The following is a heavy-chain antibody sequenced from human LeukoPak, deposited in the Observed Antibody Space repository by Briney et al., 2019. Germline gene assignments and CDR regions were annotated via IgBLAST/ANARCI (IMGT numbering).Heavy chain of an antibody. CDR3: ARDFRTYYGSGSYGNRFDP. CDR2: ISSIGTYI. D-gene: IGHD3-10*01. J-gene: IGHJ5*02. CDR1: GFSFSNYG. V-gene: IGHV3-21*01. Sequence: NPGGSLRLSCAASGFSFSNYGMNWVRQAPGEGLEWVSSISSIGTYINYADSLKGRFTISRDNAKNSLYLQMNSLRAEDTAVYYCARDFRTYYGSGSYGNRFDPWGQGTLVTVSS.